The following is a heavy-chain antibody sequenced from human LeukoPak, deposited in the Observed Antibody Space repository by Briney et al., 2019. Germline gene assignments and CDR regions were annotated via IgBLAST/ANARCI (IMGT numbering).Heavy chain of an antibody. V-gene: IGHV3-30*03. CDR3: ADSGSYSLY. CDR1: GFTFSSYD. D-gene: IGHD1-26*01. Sequence: QPGRSLRLSCAASGFTFSSYDMHWVRQAPGNGLEWVAFISYDGSNKYYVDSVKGRFTISRDNSKNTLYLQMNSLRAEDTAVYHCADSGSYSLYWGQGTLVTVSS. J-gene: IGHJ4*02. CDR2: ISYDGSNK.